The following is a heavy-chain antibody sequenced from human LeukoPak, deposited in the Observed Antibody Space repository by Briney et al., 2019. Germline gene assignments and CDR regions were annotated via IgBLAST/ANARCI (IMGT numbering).Heavy chain of an antibody. CDR1: GFTFSSYA. CDR2: ISGSGGST. J-gene: IGHJ4*02. D-gene: IGHD1-14*01. V-gene: IGHV3-23*01. CDR3: ARVRTPGDY. Sequence: GGSLRLSCAASGFTFSSYAMSWVRQAPGKGLEWVSAISGSGGSTYYADSVKGRFTISRDNSKNTLYLQMDSLRAEDTALYFCARVRTPGDYWGQGTLVTVSS.